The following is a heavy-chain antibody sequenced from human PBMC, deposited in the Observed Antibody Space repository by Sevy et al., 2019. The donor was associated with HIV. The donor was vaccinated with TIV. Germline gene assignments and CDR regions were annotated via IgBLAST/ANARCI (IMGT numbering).Heavy chain of an antibody. Sequence: GGSLRLSCTASGFTFGDYAMSWFRQAPGKGLEWVGFIRSKGYGGTTEYAASVKGRFTISRDDSKSIAYVQMNSLKTEDTAVYYCARGPRGNYVFDYWGQGTLVNVSS. V-gene: IGHV3-49*03. D-gene: IGHD4-4*01. CDR3: ARGPRGNYVFDY. CDR1: GFTFGDYA. J-gene: IGHJ4*02. CDR2: IRSKGYGGTT.